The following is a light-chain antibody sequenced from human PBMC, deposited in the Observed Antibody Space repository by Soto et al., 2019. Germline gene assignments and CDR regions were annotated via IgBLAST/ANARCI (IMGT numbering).Light chain of an antibody. CDR2: EVN. V-gene: IGLV2-8*01. J-gene: IGLJ1*01. CDR1: NSDVGGYNY. Sequence: QSALTQPPSASGSPGQSVTISCTGTNSDVGGYNYVSWYQQYPGKAPKLIIYEVNERPSGVPDRFSGSKSGNTASLTVSVLQTADEADYYCSSYAGSNWYVFGTGTKLTVL. CDR3: SSYAGSNWYV.